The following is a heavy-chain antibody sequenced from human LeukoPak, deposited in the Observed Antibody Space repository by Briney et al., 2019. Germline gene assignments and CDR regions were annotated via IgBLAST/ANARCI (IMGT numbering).Heavy chain of an antibody. CDR1: GFTFSSYA. CDR3: AKDKSSGRSASDC. J-gene: IGHJ4*02. Sequence: GGSLRLSCAASGFTFSSYAMSWVRQAPEKGLEWVSTISGSGGSTYYADSVKGRFTISRDSSKNTLYLQMNSLRAEDTAVYYCAKDKSSGRSASDCWGQGILVTVSS. V-gene: IGHV3-23*01. CDR2: ISGSGGST. D-gene: IGHD6-19*01.